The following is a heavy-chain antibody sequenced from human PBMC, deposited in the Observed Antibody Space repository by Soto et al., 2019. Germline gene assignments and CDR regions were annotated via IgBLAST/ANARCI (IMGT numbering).Heavy chain of an antibody. CDR3: ASSREYSPRGAFDI. D-gene: IGHD5-12*01. CDR2: IYYSGST. CDR1: GGSISSYY. J-gene: IGHJ3*02. V-gene: IGHV4-59*01. Sequence: SETLSLTCTVSGGSISSYYWSWIRQPPGKGLEWIGYIYYSGSTNYNPSLKSRVTISVDTSKNQFSLKLSSVTAADTAVYYCASSREYSPRGAFDIWGKGTMVTVSS.